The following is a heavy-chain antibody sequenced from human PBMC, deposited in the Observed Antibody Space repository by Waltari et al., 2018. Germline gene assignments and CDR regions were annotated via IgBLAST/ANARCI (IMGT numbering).Heavy chain of an antibody. D-gene: IGHD3-10*01. J-gene: IGHJ4*02. CDR2: IIPIFGTA. CDR1: GGTFSSYA. CDR3: ATWSGSGSYFGY. Sequence: QVQLVQSGAEVKKPGSSVKVSCKASGGTFSSYAISWVRQAPGQGLEWMGGIIPIFGTANYAQKFQGRVTMTEDTSTDTAYMELSSLRSEDTAVYYCATWSGSGSYFGYWGQGTLVIVSS. V-gene: IGHV1-69*14.